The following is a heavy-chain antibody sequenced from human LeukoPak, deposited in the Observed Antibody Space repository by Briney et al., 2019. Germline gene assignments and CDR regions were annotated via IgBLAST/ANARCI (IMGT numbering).Heavy chain of an antibody. V-gene: IGHV1-69*06. CDR2: IIPLFGTV. D-gene: IGHD1-1*01. Sequence: ASVKVSCKPSGGTINDYAVYWVRQAPGQGLEWMARIIPLFGTVNYAQNFQSRLTLSADKSPNTAHMELSSLRFDDTAIYYCATPPPGYSFSNHCYYMDAWGRGTTVTVSS. CDR3: ATPPPGYSFSNHCYYMDA. J-gene: IGHJ6*03. CDR1: GGTINDYA.